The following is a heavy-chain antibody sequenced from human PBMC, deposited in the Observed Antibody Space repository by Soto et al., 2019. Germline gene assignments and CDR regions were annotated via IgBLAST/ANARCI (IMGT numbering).Heavy chain of an antibody. CDR2: INQDGSAT. CDR1: GLTFSTTW. Sequence: EVQLVEAGGGLVQPGGSLRLSCAVSGLTFSTTWMTWIRQAPGKGLEWLASINQDGSATYYVDFVKGRFTISRDNAQNSPFQQLNLLRVEHSARYYCARDRGPKPLEYWVQGTLVTVSS. V-gene: IGHV3-7*03. J-gene: IGHJ4*02. CDR3: ARDRGPKPLEY.